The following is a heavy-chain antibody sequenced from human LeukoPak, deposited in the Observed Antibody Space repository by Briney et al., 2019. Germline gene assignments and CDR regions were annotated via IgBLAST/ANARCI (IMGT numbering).Heavy chain of an antibody. CDR2: ISYDGSNK. D-gene: IGHD5-12*01. Sequence: PGGSLRLSCAASGFTFSSYAMHWVRQAPGKGLEWVAVISYDGSNKYYADSVKGRFTISRDNSKNTLYLQMNSLRAEDMAVYYCARDPGTRYSGYDYYFDYWGQGTLVTVSS. CDR3: ARDPGTRYSGYDYYFDY. V-gene: IGHV3-30*04. J-gene: IGHJ4*02. CDR1: GFTFSSYA.